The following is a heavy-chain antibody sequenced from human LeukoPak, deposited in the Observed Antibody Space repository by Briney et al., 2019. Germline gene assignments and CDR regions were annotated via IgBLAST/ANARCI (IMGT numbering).Heavy chain of an antibody. CDR1: GFTFSSYA. CDR3: ARDVGDSRTTPLDY. J-gene: IGHJ4*02. D-gene: IGHD3-22*01. V-gene: IGHV3-30-3*01. CDR2: MSNDGSNK. Sequence: GRSLRLSCAASGFTFSSYAMHWVRQAQGPGLGRVAVMSNDGSNKYYENSVMGRFTISRDNSTNTLYLQMNSLRTEDTAVYYCARDVGDSRTTPLDYWGQGTLVTVSS.